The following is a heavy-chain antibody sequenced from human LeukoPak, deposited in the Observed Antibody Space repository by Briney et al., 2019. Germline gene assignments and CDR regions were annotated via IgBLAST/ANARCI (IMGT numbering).Heavy chain of an antibody. CDR1: GFTFSSYW. CDR3: SRDLLVGANY. J-gene: IGHJ4*02. CDR2: ISSDGSNT. V-gene: IGHV3-74*01. D-gene: IGHD1-26*01. Sequence: GGSLRLSCAVSGFTFSSYWLHWVRQAPEKGMVWVSRISSDGSNTIYANSVQGRFTISRDNAKNTLYLLMNSLRAEDTAVYYCSRDLLVGANYWGQEKLVTVAS.